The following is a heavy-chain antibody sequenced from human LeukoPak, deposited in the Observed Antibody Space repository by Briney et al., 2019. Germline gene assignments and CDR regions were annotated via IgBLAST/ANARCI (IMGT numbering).Heavy chain of an antibody. J-gene: IGHJ3*02. CDR2: ISGSGGST. V-gene: IGHV3-23*01. CDR3: ARGGASFDI. D-gene: IGHD3-10*01. CDR1: GFTFSSYA. Sequence: GGSLRLSCAASGFTFSSYAMSWVRQAPGKGLEWVSAISGSGGSTYYADSVKGRFTISRDNAKISLYLQMNSLRAEDTAVYYCARGGASFDIWGQGTMVTVSS.